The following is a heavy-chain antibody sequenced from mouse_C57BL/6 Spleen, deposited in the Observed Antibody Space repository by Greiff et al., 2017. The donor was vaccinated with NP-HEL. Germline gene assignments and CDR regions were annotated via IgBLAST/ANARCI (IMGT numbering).Heavy chain of an antibody. CDR3: TRADYDYPWFAY. J-gene: IGHJ3*01. CDR2: ISSGGDYI. CDR1: GFTFSSYA. Sequence: EVKLVESGEGLVKPGGSLKLSCAASGFTFSSYAMSWVRQTPEKRLEWVAYISSGGDYIYYADNVKGRFTISRDNARNTLYLQMSSLKSEDTAMYYCTRADYDYPWFAYWGQGTLVTVSA. D-gene: IGHD2-4*01. V-gene: IGHV5-9-1*02.